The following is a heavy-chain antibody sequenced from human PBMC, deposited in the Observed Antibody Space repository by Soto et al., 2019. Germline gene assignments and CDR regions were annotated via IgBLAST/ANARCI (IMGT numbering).Heavy chain of an antibody. V-gene: IGHV4-30-2*01. CDR2: IYHSGST. J-gene: IGHJ4*02. Sequence: QQLQVSGSGLVKPSQTLSLTCAVSGGSISSGGYSWSWIRQPPGKGLEWIGYIYHSGSTYYNPSLKSRVTISVDRSKNQFSLKLSSVTAADTAVYYCAGGIAARPLGYWGQGTLVTVSS. CDR1: GGSISSGGYS. D-gene: IGHD6-6*01. CDR3: AGGIAARPLGY.